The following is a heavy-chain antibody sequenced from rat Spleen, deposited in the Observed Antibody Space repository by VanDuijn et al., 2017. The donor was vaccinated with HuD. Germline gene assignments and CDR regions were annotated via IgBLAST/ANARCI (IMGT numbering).Heavy chain of an antibody. CDR2: IWSNGGT. V-gene: IGHV2-47*01. D-gene: IGHD1-7*01. CDR3: ARNWVRPYWYFDC. J-gene: IGHJ1*01. CDR1: GLSLTSNS. Sequence: QVQLKEPGPGLVQPSQTLSLTCTVPGLSLTSNSVSWIRQPPGKGLEWLGVIWSNGGTDYNSAIKSRLSISRDTSKSQVFLKMNNLQTEDTAMYCYARNWVRPYWYFDCWGPGTMVTVSS.